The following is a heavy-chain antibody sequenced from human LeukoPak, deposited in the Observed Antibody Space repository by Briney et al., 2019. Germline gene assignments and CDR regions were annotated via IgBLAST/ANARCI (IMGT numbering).Heavy chain of an antibody. J-gene: IGHJ3*01. D-gene: IGHD3-10*01. V-gene: IGHV3-30*02. CDR1: GFTFSSYD. CDR3: AKGRGDD. Sequence: GGSLRLSCAASGFTFSSYDMHWVRQAPGKGLDWVAFIHYDGSNKFYGDSVRGRFTISRDNSKNTLYLQMNSLRAEDTAVYYCAKGRGDDWGQGTMVTVSS. CDR2: IHYDGSNK.